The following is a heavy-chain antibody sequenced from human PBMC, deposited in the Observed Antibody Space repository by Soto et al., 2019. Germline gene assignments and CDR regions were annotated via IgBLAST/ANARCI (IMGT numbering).Heavy chain of an antibody. Sequence: QLQLVESGGGVVQPGTSLRLSCTASGFMFKSYVMHWVRQAPGKGLEWVALTSYDGNNKYYGDSVKGRFTVSRDNSKNTLQLQMDSLRAEDTALYYCARWGTTGGFDLWGQGTLVSVSS. V-gene: IGHV3-30*19. J-gene: IGHJ4*02. CDR3: ARWGTTGGFDL. D-gene: IGHD3-16*01. CDR1: GFMFKSYV. CDR2: TSYDGNNK.